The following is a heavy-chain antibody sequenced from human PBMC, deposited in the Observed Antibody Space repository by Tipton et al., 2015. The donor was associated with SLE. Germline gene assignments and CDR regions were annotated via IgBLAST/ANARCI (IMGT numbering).Heavy chain of an antibody. CDR1: GGSVSTGGYS. CDR2: IYHSGST. V-gene: IGHV4-30-2*01. J-gene: IGHJ6*03. CDR3: ARADGSYFYYFMDV. D-gene: IGHD3-10*01. Sequence: TLSLTCAVSGGSVSTGGYSWNWIRQPPGKGLEWIGFIYHSGSTYYNPSLKSRVTISLDRSRNQFSLRLRSVTAADSAVYYCARADGSYFYYFMDVWGKGTTVTVSS.